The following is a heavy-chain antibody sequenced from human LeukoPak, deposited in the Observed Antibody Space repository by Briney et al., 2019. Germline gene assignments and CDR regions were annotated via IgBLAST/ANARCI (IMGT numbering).Heavy chain of an antibody. CDR1: GGTFSSYA. D-gene: IGHD3-22*01. V-gene: IGHV1-69*13. CDR3: ASELYDSSGYSLFAEYFQH. Sequence: ASVKVSCKASGGTFSSYAISWVRQAPGQGLEWMGGIIPIFGTANYVQKFQGRVTITADESTSTAYMELSSLRSEDTAVYYCASELYDSSGYSLFAEYFQHWGQGTLVTVSS. J-gene: IGHJ1*01. CDR2: IIPIFGTA.